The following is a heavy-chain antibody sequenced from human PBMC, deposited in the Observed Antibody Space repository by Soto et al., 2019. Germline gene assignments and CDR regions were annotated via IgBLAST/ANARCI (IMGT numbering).Heavy chain of an antibody. CDR1: GFTFSNVW. CDR2: IKRRTENETT. Sequence: GGSLRLSCAASGFTFSNVWLSWVRQGPGKGLEWLGRIKRRTENETTDYASPARGRFIISRDDSKNMLYLQLNSLKSEDTGVYFRVTVLAQSNSLVGYLGQGTPVNV. V-gene: IGHV3-15*01. D-gene: IGHD3-16*01. J-gene: IGHJ4*01. CDR3: VTVLAQSNSLVGY.